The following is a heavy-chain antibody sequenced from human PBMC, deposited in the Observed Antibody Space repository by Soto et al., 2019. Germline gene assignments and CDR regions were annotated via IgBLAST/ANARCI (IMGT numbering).Heavy chain of an antibody. CDR3: AKFRGPSYSYYYMDV. J-gene: IGHJ6*03. V-gene: IGHV3-23*01. CDR1: GFTFSTYA. D-gene: IGHD3-16*01. CDR2: ISGSGRTT. Sequence: EVQLLESGGGLVQPGGSLRLSCATSGFTFSTYAMNWLRQAPGRGLECVSFISGSGRTTYYADSVKGRFTVSRDNSKKTLYLQMNSRRAADTALYYCAKFRGPSYSYYYMDVWGKGATVTVSS.